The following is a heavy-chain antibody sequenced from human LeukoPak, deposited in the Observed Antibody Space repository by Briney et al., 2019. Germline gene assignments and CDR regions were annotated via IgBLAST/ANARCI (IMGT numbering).Heavy chain of an antibody. J-gene: IGHJ4*02. CDR2: ISGSGGST. CDR1: GFTFSSYG. Sequence: PGGSLRLSCAAPGFTFSSYGMSWVRQAPGKGLEWVSAISGSGGSTYYADSVKGRFTISRDNSKNTLYLQMNSLRAEDTAVYYCAKGIVGARLTFDYWGQGTLVTVSS. V-gene: IGHV3-23*01. CDR3: AKGIVGARLTFDY. D-gene: IGHD1-26*01.